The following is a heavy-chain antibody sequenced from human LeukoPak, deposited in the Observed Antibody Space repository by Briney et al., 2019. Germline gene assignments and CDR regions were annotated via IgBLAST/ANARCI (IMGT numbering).Heavy chain of an antibody. J-gene: IGHJ5*02. V-gene: IGHV4-38-2*02. Sequence: SETLSLTCTVSGYSISSGYYWGWIRQPPGKGLEWIGSIYHSGSTHYSPSLESRVTISVDTSKNQFSLKLASVTAADTAIYYCAKGAGGFSYYNWFDPWGQGTLVTVSS. CDR1: GYSISSGYY. CDR2: IYHSGST. CDR3: AKGAGGFSYYNWFDP. D-gene: IGHD5-18*01.